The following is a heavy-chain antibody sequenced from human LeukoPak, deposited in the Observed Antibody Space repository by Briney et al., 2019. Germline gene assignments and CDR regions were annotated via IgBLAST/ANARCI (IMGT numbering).Heavy chain of an antibody. Sequence: ASVKVSFKASGYTFTSYDINWVRQATGQGLEWMGRMNPNSGNTGYAQKFQGRVTMTRNTSISTAYMELSSLRSEDTAVYYCASRSAGYYGSGSYYNSFDYGMDVWGQGTTVTVSS. V-gene: IGHV1-8*01. CDR3: ASRSAGYYGSGSYYNSFDYGMDV. CDR1: GYTFTSYD. J-gene: IGHJ6*02. CDR2: MNPNSGNT. D-gene: IGHD3-10*01.